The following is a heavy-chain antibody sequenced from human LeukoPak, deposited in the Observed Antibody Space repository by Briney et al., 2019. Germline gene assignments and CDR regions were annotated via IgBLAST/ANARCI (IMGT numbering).Heavy chain of an antibody. Sequence: SETLSLTCTVSGGSISSGGYYWSWIRQPPGKGLEWIGYIYHSGSTYYNPSLKSRVTISVDRSKNQFSLELSSVTAADTAVYYCARDRNVLRFLERSGFDYWGQGTLVTVSS. CDR1: GGSISSGGYY. CDR2: IYHSGST. V-gene: IGHV4-30-2*01. J-gene: IGHJ4*02. D-gene: IGHD3-3*01. CDR3: ARDRNVLRFLERSGFDY.